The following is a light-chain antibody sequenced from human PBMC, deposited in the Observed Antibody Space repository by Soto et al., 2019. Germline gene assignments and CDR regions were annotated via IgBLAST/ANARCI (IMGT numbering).Light chain of an antibody. Sequence: EVVLTQSPATLSLSPGERGTLSCRASQSVSILLAWYQQKPGQAPRLLIYGASSRATGIPDRFSGSGSGTDFTLTISRLEPEDFAVYHCQQYGSSPLITFGQGTRLEIK. CDR3: QQYGSSPLIT. CDR1: QSVSIL. CDR2: GAS. J-gene: IGKJ5*01. V-gene: IGKV3-20*01.